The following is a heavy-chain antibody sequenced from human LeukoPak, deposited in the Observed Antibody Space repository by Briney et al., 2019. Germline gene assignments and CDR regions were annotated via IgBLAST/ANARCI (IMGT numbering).Heavy chain of an antibody. D-gene: IGHD2-21*01. CDR3: AREYYSSFDY. Sequence: GESLRLSRVASGFYFNPYWMAWVRHAPGKGLEWVATISHDGHSTFYVDSVRGRFSISRDHAQSSLFLQMSSLRVDDTAVYYCAREYYSSFDYWGQGALVTVSS. CDR2: ISHDGHST. CDR1: GFYFNPYW. V-gene: IGHV3-7*01. J-gene: IGHJ4*02.